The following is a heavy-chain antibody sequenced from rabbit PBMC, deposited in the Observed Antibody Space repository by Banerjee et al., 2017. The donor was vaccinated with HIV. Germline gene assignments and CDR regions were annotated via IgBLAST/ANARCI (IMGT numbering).Heavy chain of an antibody. V-gene: IGHV1S45*01. CDR3: ARDRYSDGYGGYNL. D-gene: IGHD6-1*01. CDR1: GFSFSNKYV. Sequence: QEQLEESGGGLVQPEGSLTLTCTASGFSFSNKYVMCWVRQAPGKGLEWIACINTFHSNTYYTSWAKGRFTISKTSSTTVTLQMTSLTAADTATYFCARDRYSDGYGGYNLWGPGTLVTVS. CDR2: INTFHSNT. J-gene: IGHJ4*01.